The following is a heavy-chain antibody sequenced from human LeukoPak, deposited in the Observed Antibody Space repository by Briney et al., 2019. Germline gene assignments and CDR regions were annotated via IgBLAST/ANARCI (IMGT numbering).Heavy chain of an antibody. CDR3: AREASGYCSGGSCYSGWFDP. CDR2: IYHSGST. Sequence: SETLSLTCAVSGGSISSGGYSWRWLRQPPGTGLEWIGYIYHSGSTYYNPSLKSRVTISVDRSKNQFSLKLSSVTAADTAVYYCAREASGYCSGGSCYSGWFDPWGQGTLVTVSS. V-gene: IGHV4-30-2*01. CDR1: GGSISSGGYS. D-gene: IGHD2-15*01. J-gene: IGHJ5*02.